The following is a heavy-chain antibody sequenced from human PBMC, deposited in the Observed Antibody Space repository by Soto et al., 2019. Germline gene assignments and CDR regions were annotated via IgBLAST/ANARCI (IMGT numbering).Heavy chain of an antibody. V-gene: IGHV2-5*02. CDR2: IYGDDTK. CDR1: GLSLDTFAVG. CDR3: AHGSGWLSDQ. D-gene: IGHD6-19*01. J-gene: IGHJ4*02. Sequence: QITLKESGPTLVKPTQTLTLTCTFSGLSLDTFAVGVNWIRQPPGKPLEWLALIYGDDTKHYSSSLRNRLTITKDTSKNQVVLTMTNMDPVDTATYYCAHGSGWLSDQWGQGTLVTVSS.